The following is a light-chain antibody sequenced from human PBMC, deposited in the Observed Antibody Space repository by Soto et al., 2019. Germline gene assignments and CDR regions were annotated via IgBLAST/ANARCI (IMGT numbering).Light chain of an antibody. Sequence: EIVLTQSPATLSLSPGESATLSCRASQSVSTNYLAWYRQRPGQAPGPLIYAASSRAPGISDRFSGSGSGTDFTLTISRLEPEDFATYYCQHYNSYSEAFGQGTKVELK. V-gene: IGKV3-20*01. CDR2: AAS. CDR3: QHYNSYSEA. J-gene: IGKJ1*01. CDR1: QSVSTNY.